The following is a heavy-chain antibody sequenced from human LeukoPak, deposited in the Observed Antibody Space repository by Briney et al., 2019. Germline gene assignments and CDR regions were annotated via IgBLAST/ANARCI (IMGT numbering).Heavy chain of an antibody. J-gene: IGHJ4*02. CDR1: GGSISSGGYS. V-gene: IGHV4-30-2*01. CDR3: ARGGRHYYGSGIRVDY. CDR2: INHSGST. Sequence: SETLTLTCAVSGGSISSGGYSWRWIRQPPGKGLEWIGEINHSGSTNYNPSLKSRVTISVDTSKNQFSLKLSSVTAADTAVDYCARGGRHYYGSGIRVDYWGQGTLVTVSS. D-gene: IGHD3-10*01.